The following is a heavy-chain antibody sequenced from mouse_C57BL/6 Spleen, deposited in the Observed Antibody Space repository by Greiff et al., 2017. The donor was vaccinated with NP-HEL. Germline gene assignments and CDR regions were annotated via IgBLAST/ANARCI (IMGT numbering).Heavy chain of an antibody. Sequence: EVKLVESGGDLVKPGGSLKLSCAASGFTFSSYGMSWVRQTPDKRLEWVATISSGGSYTYYPDSVKGRFTISRDNAKNTLYLQMSSLKSEDTAMYYCARRGYSNPAWFAYWGQGTLVTVSA. J-gene: IGHJ3*01. CDR3: ARRGYSNPAWFAY. V-gene: IGHV5-6*02. D-gene: IGHD2-5*01. CDR1: GFTFSSYG. CDR2: ISSGGSYT.